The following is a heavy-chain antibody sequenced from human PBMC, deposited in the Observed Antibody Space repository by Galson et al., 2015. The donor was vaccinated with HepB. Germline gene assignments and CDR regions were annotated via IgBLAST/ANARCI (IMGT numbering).Heavy chain of an antibody. CDR1: GFTFSSYS. D-gene: IGHD2-15*01. CDR3: AREELDCSGCSCYSTYYYGMDV. V-gene: IGHV3-48*02. J-gene: IGHJ6*02. CDR2: ISSSSSTI. Sequence: SLRLSCAASGFTFSSYSMHWVRQAPGKGLEWVSYISSSSSTIYYADSVKGRFTISRDNANNSLYLQMNSLRDEDTAVYYCAREELDCSGCSCYSTYYYGMDVCGQGSTVTASS.